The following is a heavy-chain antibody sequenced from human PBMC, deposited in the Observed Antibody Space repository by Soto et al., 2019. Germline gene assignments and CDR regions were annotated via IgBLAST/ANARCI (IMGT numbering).Heavy chain of an antibody. CDR1: GGSISSYY. CDR3: ARHTTMVRGVLFDY. J-gene: IGHJ4*02. CDR2: IYYSGST. D-gene: IGHD3-10*01. Sequence: QVQLQESGPGLVKPSETLSLTCTVSGGSISSYYWSWIRQPPGKGLEWIGYIYYSGSTNYNPSLRSRVTISVDTSKNQFSLKLSSVTAADTAVYYCARHTTMVRGVLFDYWGQGTLVTVSS. V-gene: IGHV4-59*08.